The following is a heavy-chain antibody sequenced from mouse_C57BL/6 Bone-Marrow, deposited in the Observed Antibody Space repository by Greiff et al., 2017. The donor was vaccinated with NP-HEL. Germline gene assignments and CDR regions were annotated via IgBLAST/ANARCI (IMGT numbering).Heavy chain of an antibody. Sequence: VQLQQSGAELVKPGASVKMSCKASGYTFTSYWITWVTQRPGQGLEWIGDIYPGSGSTNYNEKFKSKATLTVDTSSSTAYMQLSSLTSEDSAVYYCSTMVTTRGRYFDVWGTGTTVTVSS. CDR2: IYPGSGST. D-gene: IGHD2-2*01. J-gene: IGHJ1*03. V-gene: IGHV1-55*01. CDR3: STMVTTRGRYFDV. CDR1: GYTFTSYW.